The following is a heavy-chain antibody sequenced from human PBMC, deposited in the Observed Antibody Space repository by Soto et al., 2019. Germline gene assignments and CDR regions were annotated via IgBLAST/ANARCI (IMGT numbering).Heavy chain of an antibody. D-gene: IGHD3-10*01. CDR2: IWYDGSNK. CDR1: GFTFSSYG. V-gene: IGHV3-33*01. J-gene: IGHJ6*01. CDR3: XXGSXXXPREYYYYGMDV. Sequence: GGSLRLSCAASGFTFSSYGMHWVRQAPCKGLEWVALIWYDGSNKXYADSVKGRFTISRDNSKNTLYLEMNSLRVEDKAEYYXXXGSXXXPREYYYYGMDVWGQGTTVTVSS.